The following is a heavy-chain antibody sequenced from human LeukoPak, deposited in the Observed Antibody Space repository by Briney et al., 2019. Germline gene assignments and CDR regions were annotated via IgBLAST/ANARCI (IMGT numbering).Heavy chain of an antibody. V-gene: IGHV1-2*02. CDR1: GYTFTGYY. CDR3: ARDAIVRDYSNSDY. CDR2: INHNSGGT. D-gene: IGHD4-11*01. Sequence: GASVKVSCKASGYTFTGYYIHWVRQAPAQGLEWMGWINHNSGGTNYAQKFQGRVTMTRDTSISTAYMELSRLTSDDTAVYYCARDAIVRDYSNSDYWGLGTLVTVSS. J-gene: IGHJ4*02.